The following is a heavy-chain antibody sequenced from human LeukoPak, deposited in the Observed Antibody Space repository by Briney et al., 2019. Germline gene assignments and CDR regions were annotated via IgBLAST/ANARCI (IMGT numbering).Heavy chain of an antibody. Sequence: SETLSLTCTVSGGSISSSSYYWGWIRQPPGKGLEWIGSIYYSGSTYYNPSLKSRVTIAIDTSKNQISLRLSSVTAADTAVYYCARGYSYGGWLDPWGQGTQVTVSS. D-gene: IGHD5-18*01. V-gene: IGHV4-39*07. J-gene: IGHJ5*02. CDR1: GGSISSSSYY. CDR3: ARGYSYGGWLDP. CDR2: IYYSGST.